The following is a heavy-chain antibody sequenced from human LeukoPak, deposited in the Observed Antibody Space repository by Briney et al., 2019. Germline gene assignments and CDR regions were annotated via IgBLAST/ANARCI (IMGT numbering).Heavy chain of an antibody. CDR3: ARPSSSSYAFDI. J-gene: IGHJ3*02. CDR2: ISYDGSNK. D-gene: IGHD6-6*01. CDR1: GFTFSSYA. Sequence: GGSLRLSCAASGFTFSSYAMHWVRQAPGKGLEWVAVISYDGSNKYYADSVKGRFTISRDNSKNTLYLQMNSLRAEDTAVYYCARPSSSSYAFDIWGQGTMVTVSS. V-gene: IGHV3-30-3*01.